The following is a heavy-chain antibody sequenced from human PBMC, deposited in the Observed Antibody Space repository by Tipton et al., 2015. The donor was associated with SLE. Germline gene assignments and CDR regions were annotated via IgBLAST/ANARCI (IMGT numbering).Heavy chain of an antibody. D-gene: IGHD6-6*01. Sequence: TLSLTCAVYGGSFSGYYWSWIRQPPGKGLEWIGEINHSGSTNYNPSLKSRVTISLDTSKNQFSLKLSSVTAADTAVYYCARGRGDSSSLGGYWGQGTLVTVAS. CDR3: ARGRGDSSSLGGY. CDR1: GGSFSGYY. J-gene: IGHJ4*02. V-gene: IGHV4-34*01. CDR2: INHSGST.